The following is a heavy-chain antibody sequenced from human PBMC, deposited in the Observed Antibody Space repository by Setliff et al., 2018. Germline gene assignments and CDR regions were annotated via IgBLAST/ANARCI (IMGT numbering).Heavy chain of an antibody. CDR1: GDSLSGDNYF. Sequence: PSETLSLTCTVSGDSLSGDNYFWGWIRHLPGKGLQWLGHIYYTGKTYYNPSLKSRLEMSVDTSKREFALRLSSVTAADTAVYYCARTSTYVLGSGSYWDRWFDPWSQGTLVTVS. CDR3: ARTSTYVLGSGSYWDRWFDP. J-gene: IGHJ5*02. V-gene: IGHV4-30-4*02. CDR2: IYYTGKT. D-gene: IGHD3-10*01.